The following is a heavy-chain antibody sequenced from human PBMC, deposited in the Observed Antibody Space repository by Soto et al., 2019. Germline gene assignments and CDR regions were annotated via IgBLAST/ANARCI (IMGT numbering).Heavy chain of an antibody. V-gene: IGHV3-23*01. CDR2: ISGSGLTT. D-gene: IGHD2-15*01. CDR1: GFTFSSYA. Sequence: GGSLRLSCAASGFTFSSYAMNWVRQAPGKGLEWVSAISGSGLTTYYADSVRGRFIISRDNSKNTLYLQMSSLRAEDTAVYYCAKDLREYCSGGSCYSFDYWGQGTLVTVSS. J-gene: IGHJ4*02. CDR3: AKDLREYCSGGSCYSFDY.